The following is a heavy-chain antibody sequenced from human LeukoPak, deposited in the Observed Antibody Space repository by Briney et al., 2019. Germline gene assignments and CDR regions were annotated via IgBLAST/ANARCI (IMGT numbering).Heavy chain of an antibody. D-gene: IGHD3-10*01. Sequence: GGSLTLSCAPSAFTLSSYSMNWVRHAPGKGLEWVSSIRSSSSYIYYADSVKGRFTISRDNAKNSLYPQMNSLRVEDTAVYYCTRSGRYFDYWGRGTLVTVSA. CDR3: TRSGRYFDY. CDR2: IRSSSSYI. V-gene: IGHV3-21*01. CDR1: AFTLSSYS. J-gene: IGHJ4*02.